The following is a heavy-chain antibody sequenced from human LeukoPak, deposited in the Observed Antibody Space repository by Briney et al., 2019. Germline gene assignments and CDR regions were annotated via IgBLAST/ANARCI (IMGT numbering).Heavy chain of an antibody. CDR3: ARRRYCSSTSCLGWFDP. V-gene: IGHV4-39*01. Sequence: SETLSLTXTVSGGSISSSSYYWGWIRQPPGKGLEWIGSIYYSGSTYYNPSLKSRVTISVDTSKNQFSLKLSSVTAADTAVYYCARRRYCSSTSCLGWFDPWGQGTLVTVSS. J-gene: IGHJ5*02. CDR2: IYYSGST. CDR1: GGSISSSSYY. D-gene: IGHD2-2*01.